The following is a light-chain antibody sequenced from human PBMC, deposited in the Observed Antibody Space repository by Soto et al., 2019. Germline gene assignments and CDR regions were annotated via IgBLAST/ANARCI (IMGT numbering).Light chain of an antibody. CDR3: SSYTSSSTV. CDR1: SSDVGGYNY. J-gene: IGLJ2*01. Sequence: QSVLTQPPSASGSPGQSITISCTGTSSDVGGYNYVSWYQQHPGKAPKLMIYEVSNRPSGVSNRFSGPKSGNTASLTISGLQAEDEADYYCSSYTSSSTVFGGGTKLTVL. V-gene: IGLV2-14*01. CDR2: EVS.